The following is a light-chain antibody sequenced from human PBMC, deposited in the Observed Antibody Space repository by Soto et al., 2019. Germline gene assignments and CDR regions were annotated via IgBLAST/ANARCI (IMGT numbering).Light chain of an antibody. CDR2: GNS. J-gene: IGLJ3*02. V-gene: IGLV1-40*01. CDR1: SSNIGAGYD. Sequence: QSVLTQPTSVSGAPGQRVTISCTGSSSNIGAGYDVHWYQQLPGTAPKLLIYGNSNRPSGVPERFSGSKSGTSASLAITGLQAEAEADYYCQSYDSSLSGWVFGGGTQLTVL. CDR3: QSYDSSLSGWV.